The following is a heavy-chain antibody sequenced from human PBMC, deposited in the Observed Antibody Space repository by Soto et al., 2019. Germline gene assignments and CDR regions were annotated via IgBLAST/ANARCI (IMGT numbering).Heavy chain of an antibody. V-gene: IGHV3-48*02. CDR3: ARGRVGTAYFDY. CDR1: GFTFTSNS. D-gene: IGHD2-21*02. CDR2: ITSSSSTI. J-gene: IGHJ4*02. Sequence: PWGSRRLSCAASGFTFTSNSMNWVRQAPGKGLEWISYITSSSSTIYYADSVKGRFTISRDNAKNSLYLQMNSLRDDDTAVYYCARGRVGTAYFDYWGQGALVTVSS.